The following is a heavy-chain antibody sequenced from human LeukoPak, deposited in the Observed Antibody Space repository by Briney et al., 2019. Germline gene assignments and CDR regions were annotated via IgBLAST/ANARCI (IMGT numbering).Heavy chain of an antibody. D-gene: IGHD3-3*01. J-gene: IGHJ4*02. CDR1: GFTFSSYA. CDR2: ISGSGGST. Sequence: GGSLRLSCAASGFTFSSYAMCWVRQAPGKGLEWVSAISGSGGSTYYADSVKGRFTISRDNSKNTLYLQMNSLRAEDTAVYCCAKDPLPYDFWSGYWKDYWGQGTLVTVSS. V-gene: IGHV3-23*01. CDR3: AKDPLPYDFWSGYWKDY.